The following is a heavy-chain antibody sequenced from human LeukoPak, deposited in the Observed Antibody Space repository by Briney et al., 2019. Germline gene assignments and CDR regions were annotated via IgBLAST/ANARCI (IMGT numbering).Heavy chain of an antibody. CDR1: GFTFSNYW. D-gene: IGHD3-16*02. V-gene: IGHV3-74*01. Sequence: GGSLRLSCAASGFTFSNYWMHWVRQAPGRGLVWVSRVNNEGTGTTYADSVKGRFTISRDNAKNTLYLQMNSLRADDTAIYYCARNQQLGGYSYYYYGMDVWGQGTTVTVSS. CDR2: VNNEGTGT. CDR3: ARNQQLGGYSYYYYGMDV. J-gene: IGHJ6*02.